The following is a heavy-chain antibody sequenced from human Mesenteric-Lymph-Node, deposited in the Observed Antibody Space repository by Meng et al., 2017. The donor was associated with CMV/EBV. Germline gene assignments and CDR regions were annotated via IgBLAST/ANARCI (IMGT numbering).Heavy chain of an antibody. J-gene: IGHJ6*02. V-gene: IGHV1-18*01. D-gene: IGHD3-10*01. CDR1: GYTFTSYG. Sequence: GESLKISCKASGYTFTSYGISWVRQAPGQGLEWMGWISAYNGNTNYAQKLQGRVTMTTDTSTSTAYMELRSLRSDDTAVYYCARLGDFLSDGSGSFGYYYYGMDVWGQGTTVTVSS. CDR3: ARLGDFLSDGSGSFGYYYYGMDV. CDR2: ISAYNGNT.